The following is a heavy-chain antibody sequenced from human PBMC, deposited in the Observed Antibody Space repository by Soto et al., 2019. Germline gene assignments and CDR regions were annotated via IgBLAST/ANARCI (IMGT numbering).Heavy chain of an antibody. J-gene: IGHJ4*02. CDR1: GGSISSGDYY. V-gene: IGHV4-30-4*01. CDR2: IYYSGST. Sequence: SETLSLTCTVSGGSISSGDYYWSWIRQPPGKGLEWIGYIYYSGSTYYNPSLKSRVTISVDTSKNQFSLKLSSVTAADTAVYYCAREGSSGYYSPSDYWGQRTPVTVSS. D-gene: IGHD3-22*01. CDR3: AREGSSGYYSPSDY.